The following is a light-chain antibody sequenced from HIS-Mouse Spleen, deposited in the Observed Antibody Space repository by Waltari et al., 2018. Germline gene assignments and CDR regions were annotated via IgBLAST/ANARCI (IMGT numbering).Light chain of an antibody. V-gene: IGLV1-47*01. CDR2: RNN. CDR1: SSNTGSNY. CDR3: AAWDDSLSGWV. Sequence: QSVLTQPPSASGTPGQRVTISCSGSSSNTGSNYVYWYQQLPGPAPKLPIYRNNQRPSGVPDRFSGSKSGTSASLAISGLRSEDEADYYCAAWDDSLSGWVFGGGTKLTVL. J-gene: IGLJ3*02.